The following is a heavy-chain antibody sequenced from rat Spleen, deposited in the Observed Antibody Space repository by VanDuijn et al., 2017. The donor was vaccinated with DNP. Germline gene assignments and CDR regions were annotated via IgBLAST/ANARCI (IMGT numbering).Heavy chain of an antibody. V-gene: IGHV5-31*01. CDR1: GFTFDYYW. CDR3: AREQHFHFDY. J-gene: IGHJ2*01. D-gene: IGHD1-10*01. CDR2: ISHSDGTT. Sequence: EVQLVESGGDLVQPGRSLKLSCVASGFTFDYYWMTWIRQVPGKGLEWVAIISHSDGTTYYSDSVRGRFTISRDNTQNSLHLQMNSLKSEDTATYFCAREQHFHFDYWGQGVTVTVSS.